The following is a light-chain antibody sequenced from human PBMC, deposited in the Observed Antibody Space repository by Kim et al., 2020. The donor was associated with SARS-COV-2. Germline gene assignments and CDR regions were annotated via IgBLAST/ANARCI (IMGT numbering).Light chain of an antibody. CDR2: GAS. CDR3: QQYNNWPPHT. CDR1: QSVSNN. V-gene: IGKV3-15*01. Sequence: EIVMTQFPATLSVSPGERATLSCRASQSVSNNLAWYQQKPGQAPRLLISGASTRATGIPARFSGDGSGTDFTLTISSVQSEDFAVYYCQQYNNWPPHTFGQGTKLEI. J-gene: IGKJ2*01.